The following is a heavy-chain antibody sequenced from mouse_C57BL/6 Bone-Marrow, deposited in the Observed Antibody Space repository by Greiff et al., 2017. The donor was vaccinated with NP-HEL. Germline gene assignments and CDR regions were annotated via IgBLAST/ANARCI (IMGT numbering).Heavy chain of an antibody. Sequence: EVQRQESGPVLVKPGASVKLSCQASGYPFADFYMNWVKQSHGKSLEWIGVINTYNGGTSYNQQLKGKATLTVDKSSRPAYMGVNSHTSEGAAVHYYSTAQAQRGQGTSGTVSS. CDR3: STAQAQ. V-gene: IGHV1-19*01. CDR2: INTYNGGT. J-gene: IGHJ4*01. CDR1: GYPFADFY. D-gene: IGHD3-2*02.